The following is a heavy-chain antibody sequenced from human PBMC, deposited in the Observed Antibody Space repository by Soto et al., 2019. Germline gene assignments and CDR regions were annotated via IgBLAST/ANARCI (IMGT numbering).Heavy chain of an antibody. CDR3: ATAFGDWSPFEK. D-gene: IGHD2-21*02. CDR1: GFTFGSYA. J-gene: IGHJ4*02. Sequence: GGSLRLSCVASGFTFGSYAMSWVRRAPGKGLEWVSTINDNGDLRYYADSVRGRFTISRDNSKNTLYLQLNNLRAEDTARYHCATAFGDWSPFEKWGLGALVTVSS. V-gene: IGHV3-23*01. CDR2: INDNGDLR.